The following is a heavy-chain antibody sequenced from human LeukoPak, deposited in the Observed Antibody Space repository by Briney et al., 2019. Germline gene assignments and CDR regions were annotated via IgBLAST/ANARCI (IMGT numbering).Heavy chain of an antibody. J-gene: IGHJ3*02. V-gene: IGHV4-59*01. CDR2: IYYSGST. D-gene: IGHD3-22*01. CDR3: ARDRYYYDSSGYDAFDI. CDR1: GFSFDTYS. Sequence: GSLRLSCAASGFSFDTYSMTWIRQPPGKGLEGIGYIYYSGSTNYNPSLKSRVTISVDTSKNQFSLKLSSVTAADTAVYYCARDRYYYDSSGYDAFDIWGQGTMVTVSS.